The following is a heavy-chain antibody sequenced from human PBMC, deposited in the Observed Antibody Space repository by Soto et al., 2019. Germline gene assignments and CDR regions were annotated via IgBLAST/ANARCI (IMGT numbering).Heavy chain of an antibody. Sequence: GGSLRLSCAASGFTFSSYSMNWVRQAPGKGLEWVSYISSSSSTIYYADSVKGRFTISRDNAKNSLYLQMNSLRAEDTAVYYCARDDYAYYYGSGSYYNLDYFDYWGQGTLVTVSS. J-gene: IGHJ4*02. CDR2: ISSSSSTI. CDR3: ARDDYAYYYGSGSYYNLDYFDY. D-gene: IGHD3-10*01. CDR1: GFTFSSYS. V-gene: IGHV3-48*01.